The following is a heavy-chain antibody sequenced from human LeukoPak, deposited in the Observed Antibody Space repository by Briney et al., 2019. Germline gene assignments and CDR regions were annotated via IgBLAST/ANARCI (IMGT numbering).Heavy chain of an antibody. CDR1: GGSISSYY. CDR2: IYTSGST. D-gene: IGHD1-26*01. Sequence: SETLSLTCTVSGGSISSYYWSWIRQPAGKGLEWIGRIYTSGSTNYNPSLKSRVTMSVDTSKNQFSLKLSSVTAADTAVYYCARTPSYASGSYYYYYYYMDVWGKGTTVTISS. CDR3: ARTPSYASGSYYYYYYYMDV. J-gene: IGHJ6*03. V-gene: IGHV4-4*07.